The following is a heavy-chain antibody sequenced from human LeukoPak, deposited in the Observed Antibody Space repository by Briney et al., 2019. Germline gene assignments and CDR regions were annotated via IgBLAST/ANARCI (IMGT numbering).Heavy chain of an antibody. CDR3: AKDNSRGLSGYYYS. CDR2: ISGGGSST. J-gene: IGHJ4*02. V-gene: IGHV3-23*01. D-gene: IGHD3-22*01. Sequence: GGSLRLSCAASGFTFSSYAMSWVRQAPGKGLEWVSAISGGGSSTYYADSVKGRFTITRDNSENTLYLQMNSLRAEDTAIYYCAKDNSRGLSGYYYSWGQGTLVTVSS. CDR1: GFTFSSYA.